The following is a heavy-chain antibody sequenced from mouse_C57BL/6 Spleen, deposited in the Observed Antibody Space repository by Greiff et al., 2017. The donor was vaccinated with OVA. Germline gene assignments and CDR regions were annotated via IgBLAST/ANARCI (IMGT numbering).Heavy chain of an antibody. Sequence: VQLQQSGAELVRPGTSVKVSCKASGYAFTNYLIEWVKQRPGQGLEWIGVINPGSGGTNYNEQFKGKATLTAGKSSITAYMLLSSLTSEDSAVYFCARVNYDYDGAMDYWGQGTSVTVSS. V-gene: IGHV1-54*01. J-gene: IGHJ4*01. CDR2: INPGSGGT. CDR1: GYAFTNYL. CDR3: ARVNYDYDGAMDY. D-gene: IGHD2-4*01.